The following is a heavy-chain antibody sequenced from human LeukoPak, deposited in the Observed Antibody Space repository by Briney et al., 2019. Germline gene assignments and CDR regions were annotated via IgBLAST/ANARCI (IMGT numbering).Heavy chain of an antibody. Sequence: PGGSLRLSCAASGFTFSSYAMSWVRQAPGKGLEWVSAISGSGGSTYYADSVKGRFTISRDNSKNTLYLQMNSLRAEDTAVYYCAKDLYKGKSYYYDSSGYEDDYWGQGTLVTVSS. CDR1: GFTFSSYA. CDR3: AKDLYKGKSYYYDSSGYEDDY. CDR2: ISGSGGST. J-gene: IGHJ4*02. D-gene: IGHD3-22*01. V-gene: IGHV3-23*01.